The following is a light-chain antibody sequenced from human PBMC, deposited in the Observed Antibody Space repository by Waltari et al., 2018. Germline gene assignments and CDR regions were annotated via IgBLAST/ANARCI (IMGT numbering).Light chain of an antibody. CDR1: SGNIASNY. CDR2: EDN. CDR3: QSYDSTNVI. Sequence: NFMLTQPHSMSESPGKTVTISCTRSSGNIASNYVHWYQQRPGSSPTTVIYEDNQRPSGAPDRFSGYIDSSSNSASLTISRLKTEDEADYYCQSYDSTNVIFGGGTKLTVL. J-gene: IGLJ2*01. V-gene: IGLV6-57*01.